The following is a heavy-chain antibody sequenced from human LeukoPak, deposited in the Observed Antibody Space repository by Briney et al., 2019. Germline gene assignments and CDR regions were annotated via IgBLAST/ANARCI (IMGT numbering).Heavy chain of an antibody. J-gene: IGHJ6*02. V-gene: IGHV1-69*13. Sequence: ASVKVSCKASGGTFSSYAISWVRQAPGQGLEWMGGIIPTFGTANYAQKFQGRVTITADESTSTAYMELSSLRSEDTAVYYCARGMVPAARRPGPLGSLYYYGMDVWGQGTTVTVSS. CDR1: GGTFSSYA. CDR2: IIPTFGTA. D-gene: IGHD2-2*01. CDR3: ARGMVPAARRPGPLGSLYYYGMDV.